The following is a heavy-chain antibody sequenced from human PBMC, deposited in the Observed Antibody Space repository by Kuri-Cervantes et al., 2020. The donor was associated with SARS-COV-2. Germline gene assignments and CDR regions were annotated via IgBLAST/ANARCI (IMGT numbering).Heavy chain of an antibody. J-gene: IGHJ4*02. D-gene: IGHD1-26*01. Sequence: KVSCKGSGYSFISYWIGWVRQMPGEGLEWMGIIFPGDSDTTYSPSFQGQVTISADKSISTAYLQWSSLKASDTAMYYCARHLGWELPSDYWGQGTLVTVSS. V-gene: IGHV5-51*01. CDR1: GYSFISYW. CDR2: IFPGDSDT. CDR3: ARHLGWELPSDY.